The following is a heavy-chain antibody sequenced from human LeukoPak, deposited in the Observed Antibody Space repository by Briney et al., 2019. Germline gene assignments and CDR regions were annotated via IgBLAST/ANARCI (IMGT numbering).Heavy chain of an antibody. CDR3: ARVVVTGTTPFDY. J-gene: IGHJ4*02. CDR2: INPNSGGT. V-gene: IGHV1-2*02. D-gene: IGHD1-1*01. Sequence: ASVKVSCEASGYTFTGYYMHWVRQAPGQGLEWMGWINPNSGGTNYAQKFQGRVTMTRDTSISTAYMELSRLRSDDTAVYYCARVVVTGTTPFDYWGQGTLVTVSS. CDR1: GYTFTGYY.